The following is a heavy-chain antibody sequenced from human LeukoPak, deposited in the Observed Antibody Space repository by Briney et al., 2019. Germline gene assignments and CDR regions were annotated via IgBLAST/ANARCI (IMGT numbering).Heavy chain of an antibody. CDR3: ARLEGNAFLDY. J-gene: IGHJ4*02. Sequence: GESLKISCKGSGYIFTNYWIAWVRQMPGKGLEWMGMIYPVDSDTRYSPSFHGQVTTSVDKSISTAYLQWSSLKASDTAMYYCARLEGNAFLDYWGQGTLVTVSS. V-gene: IGHV5-51*01. CDR1: GYIFTNYW. CDR2: IYPVDSDT. D-gene: IGHD2-8*01.